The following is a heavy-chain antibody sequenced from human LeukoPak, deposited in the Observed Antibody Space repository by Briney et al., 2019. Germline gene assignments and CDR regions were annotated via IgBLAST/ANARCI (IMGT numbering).Heavy chain of an antibody. CDR1: GGSISSYY. CDR2: INHSGST. D-gene: IGHD3-16*01. V-gene: IGHV4-34*01. Sequence: SETLSLTCTVSGGSISSYYWSWIRQPPGKGLEWIGEINHSGSTDYNPSLKSRVTISVDTSKNQFSLKLSSVTAADTAVYYCAREYGLGDDAFDIWGQGTMVTVSS. CDR3: AREYGLGDDAFDI. J-gene: IGHJ3*02.